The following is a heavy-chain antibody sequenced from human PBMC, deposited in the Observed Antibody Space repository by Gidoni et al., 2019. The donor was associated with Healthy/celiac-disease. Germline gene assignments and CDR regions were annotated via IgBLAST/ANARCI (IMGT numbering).Heavy chain of an antibody. V-gene: IGHV4-39*01. CDR3: ARRGSSGWYGEQHWFDP. D-gene: IGHD6-19*01. CDR2: IYYSGST. CDR1: GGSISSSRYY. J-gene: IGHJ5*02. Sequence: QLQLQESGPGLVKPSETLSRTCTVSGGSISSSRYYWGWIRQPPGQGLEWIGSIYYSGSTYYNPSLKSRVTISVDTSKNQFSLKLSSVTAADTAVYYCARRGSSGWYGEQHWFDPWGQGTLVTVSS.